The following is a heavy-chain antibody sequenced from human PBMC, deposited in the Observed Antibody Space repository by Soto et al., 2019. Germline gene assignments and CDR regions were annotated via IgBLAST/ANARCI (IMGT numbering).Heavy chain of an antibody. CDR1: GGSISSYY. CDR3: ARLVKYYYDSSGYYNWFDP. Sequence: SETLSLTCTVSGGSISSYYWSWIRQPPGKGLEWIGYIYYSGSTNYNPSLKSRVTISVDTSKNQFTLKLSSVTAADTAVYYCARLVKYYYDSSGYYNWFDPWGQGTLVTVSS. V-gene: IGHV4-59*08. CDR2: IYYSGST. J-gene: IGHJ5*02. D-gene: IGHD3-22*01.